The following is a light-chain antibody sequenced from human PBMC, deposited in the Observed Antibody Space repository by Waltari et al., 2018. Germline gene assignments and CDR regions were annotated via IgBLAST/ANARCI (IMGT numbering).Light chain of an antibody. CDR1: SSNIGAGYD. CDR2: GNS. CDR3: QSYDSSLWV. J-gene: IGLJ3*02. V-gene: IGLV1-40*01. Sequence: QSVLTQPPSVSGAPGQRVTISCTGSSSNIGAGYDVHWYQQLPGTAPKLLIYGNSNRPAGVPARCSGSKSGTSASLAITGLQAEDEADYYCQSYDSSLWVFGGGTKLTVL.